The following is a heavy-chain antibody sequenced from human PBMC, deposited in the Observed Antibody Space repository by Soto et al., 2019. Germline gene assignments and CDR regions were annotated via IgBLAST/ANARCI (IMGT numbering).Heavy chain of an antibody. J-gene: IGHJ4*02. D-gene: IGHD1-7*01. V-gene: IGHV3-23*01. CDR1: GFTFITYA. CDR2: ISANGQGI. CDR3: AKDRNYPRDQFHY. Sequence: PWGSLRLSCAASGFTFITYALIFFRHSPGKGLEWVSAISANGQGIYYADSVRGRFTISRDNSKNTIFLHMDSLRAEDTAVYYCAKDRNYPRDQFHYWGQGTLVTVSS.